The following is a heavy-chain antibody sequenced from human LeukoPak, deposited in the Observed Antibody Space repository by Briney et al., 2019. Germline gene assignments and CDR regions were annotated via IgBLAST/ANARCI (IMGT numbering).Heavy chain of an antibody. CDR3: AKDSSPDILTGHPDY. J-gene: IGHJ4*02. V-gene: IGHV3-43*02. CDR1: GFTFDDYA. D-gene: IGHD3-9*01. CDR2: ISGDGGST. Sequence: RGSLRVSCAASGFTFDDYAMHWVRQAPGKGLEWVSLISGDGGSTYYADSVKGRFTISRDNSKNSLYLQMNSLRTGDTALYYCAKDSSPDILTGHPDYWGQGTLVTVSS.